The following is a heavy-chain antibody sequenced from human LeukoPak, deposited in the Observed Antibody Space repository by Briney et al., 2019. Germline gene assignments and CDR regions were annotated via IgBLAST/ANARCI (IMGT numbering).Heavy chain of an antibody. CDR2: INHSGST. D-gene: IGHD1-26*01. Sequence: SETLSLTCAVYGGSFSGYYWSWIRQPPGKGLEWIGEINHSGSTNYNPSLKSRVTISVDTSKNQFSLKLSSVTAADTAVYYCARDSGSDYWGQGTLVTVSS. CDR1: GGSFSGYY. J-gene: IGHJ4*02. V-gene: IGHV4-34*01. CDR3: ARDSGSDY.